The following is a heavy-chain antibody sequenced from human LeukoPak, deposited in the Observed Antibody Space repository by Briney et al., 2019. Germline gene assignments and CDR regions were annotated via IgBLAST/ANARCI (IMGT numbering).Heavy chain of an antibody. Sequence: GGSLRLSCAASGFTFSSYWMNWVRQAPGKGLEWVSLISGSGGSGGSTYYADSVKGRFTISRDNSKSKLYLQMNSLRAEDTALYYCAKGTPFYAMDVWGQGTTVIVSS. CDR1: GFTFSSYW. J-gene: IGHJ6*02. CDR2: ISGSGGSGGST. D-gene: IGHD1-7*01. CDR3: AKGTPFYAMDV. V-gene: IGHV3-23*01.